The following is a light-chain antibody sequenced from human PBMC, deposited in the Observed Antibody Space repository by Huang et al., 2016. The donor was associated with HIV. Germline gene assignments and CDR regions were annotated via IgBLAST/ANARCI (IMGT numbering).Light chain of an antibody. V-gene: IGKV1-39*01. Sequence: DIQMTQSPSSLSASVGDRVTITCRASQSINSYLNWYQQKLGKAPKLLIYAASSLQSGVPSRFSGSGSGTDFTLTISSRQPEDSATYYCQQSYSTRLTFGGGTKVEIK. CDR2: AAS. CDR3: QQSYSTRLT. J-gene: IGKJ4*01. CDR1: QSINSY.